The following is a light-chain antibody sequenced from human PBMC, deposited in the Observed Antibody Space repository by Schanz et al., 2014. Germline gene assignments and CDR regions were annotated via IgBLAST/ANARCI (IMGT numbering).Light chain of an antibody. J-gene: IGLJ2*01. CDR2: SNT. Sequence: QSVLTQPPSASGTPGQRVTISCSGGSSNIGRNTVNWYQYLPGTAPKLLIYSNTLRPSGVPDRFSNSKSGTSASLAISGLQSEDEADYYCQSYDSSLSGFVVFGGGTKLTVL. V-gene: IGLV1-44*01. CDR1: SSNIGRNT. CDR3: QSYDSSLSGFVV.